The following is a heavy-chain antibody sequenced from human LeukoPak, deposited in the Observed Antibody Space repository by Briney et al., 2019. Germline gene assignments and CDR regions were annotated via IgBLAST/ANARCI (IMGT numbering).Heavy chain of an antibody. CDR2: IYTSGST. V-gene: IGHV4-4*09. CDR3: ARATYYYGSGSYHYYFDY. J-gene: IGHJ4*02. D-gene: IGHD3-10*01. Sequence: PSETLSLTCTVSGGSISSYYWSWIRQPPGKGLEWIGYIYTSGSTNYNPSLKSRVTISVDTSKNQFSLKLSSVTAADTAVYYCARATYYYGSGSYHYYFDYWGQGTLVTVSS. CDR1: GGSISSYY.